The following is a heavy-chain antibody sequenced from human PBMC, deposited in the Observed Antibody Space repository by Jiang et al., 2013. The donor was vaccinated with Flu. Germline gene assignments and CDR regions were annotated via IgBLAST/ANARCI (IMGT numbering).Heavy chain of an antibody. Sequence: QLLESGGDLVQPGGSLRLSCAASGFTFTRSAMSWVRQAPGKGLEWVSAINDSGDDTYYADSAKGRFTISRDNSKNTLYLQMNSLRAEDTAVYYCAKQLGYCRRGSCYFDYWGQGTLVTVSS. J-gene: IGHJ4*02. CDR3: AKQLGYCRRGSCYFDY. CDR1: GFTFTRSA. CDR2: INDSGDDT. D-gene: IGHD2-15*01. V-gene: IGHV3-23*01.